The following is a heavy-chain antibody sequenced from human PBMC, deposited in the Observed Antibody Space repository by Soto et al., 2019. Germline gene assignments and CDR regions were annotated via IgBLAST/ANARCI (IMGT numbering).Heavy chain of an antibody. V-gene: IGHV3-33*01. J-gene: IGHJ4*02. CDR3: ARCLGSSSRLGVDY. D-gene: IGHD6-6*01. Sequence: QVQLVESGGGVVQPGRSPRLSCAASGFTFSSYGMHWVRQAPGKGLEWVAVIWYDGSNKYYADSVKGRFTISRDNSKNTLYLQMNSLRAEDTAVYYCARCLGSSSRLGVDYWGQGTLVTVSS. CDR1: GFTFSSYG. CDR2: IWYDGSNK.